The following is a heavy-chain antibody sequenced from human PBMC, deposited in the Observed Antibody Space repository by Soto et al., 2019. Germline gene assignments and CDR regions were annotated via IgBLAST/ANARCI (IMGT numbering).Heavy chain of an antibody. CDR2: IIPIFGSA. D-gene: IGHD2-2*01. V-gene: IGHV1-69*01. CDR1: GGTFSSYA. J-gene: IGHJ4*02. Sequence: QVQLVQSGAEVKKPGSSVKVSCKASGGTFSSYAISWVRQAPGQGLEWMGGIIPIFGSANYAQKLQGRVTITADESTSTAYMELSSLRSEDTAVYYCARGGYCSSTSCYGWDWGQGTLVTVSS. CDR3: ARGGYCSSTSCYGWD.